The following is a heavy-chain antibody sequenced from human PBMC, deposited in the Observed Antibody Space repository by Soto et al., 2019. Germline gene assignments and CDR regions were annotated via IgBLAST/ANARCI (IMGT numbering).Heavy chain of an antibody. CDR1: GYTFTTHG. J-gene: IGHJ5*02. D-gene: IGHD2-2*01. CDR2: VRGDNGHT. V-gene: IGHV1-18*01. CDR3: ARDLGYCRSATCYREWFDP. Sequence: QVQLVQSGAEVKKPGASVKVSCKASGYTFTTHGISWVRRVPGQGLEWMGWVRGDNGHTNYAQSLQGRVTMTTDTSTNTAYMELRSLRSDATAVYYCARDLGYCRSATCYREWFDPWGQGTLVTVSS.